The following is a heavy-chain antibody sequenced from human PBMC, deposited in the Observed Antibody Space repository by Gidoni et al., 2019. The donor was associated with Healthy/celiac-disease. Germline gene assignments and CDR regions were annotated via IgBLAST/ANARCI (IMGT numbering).Heavy chain of an antibody. J-gene: IGHJ4*02. V-gene: IGHV4-59*08. D-gene: IGHD1-26*01. CDR3: ARLGVGATGRDTNNFDY. Sequence: QVQLQDSGPGLVKPSETLSLTCTVSGGSISSYYWSWIRQPPGKGLEWIGYIYYSGSTNYNPSLKSRVTISVDTSKNQFSLKLSSVTAADTAVYYCARLGVGATGRDTNNFDYWGQGTLVTVSS. CDR1: GGSISSYY. CDR2: IYYSGST.